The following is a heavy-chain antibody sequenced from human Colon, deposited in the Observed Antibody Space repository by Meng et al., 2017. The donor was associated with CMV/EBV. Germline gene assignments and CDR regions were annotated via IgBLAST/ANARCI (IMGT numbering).Heavy chain of an antibody. CDR2: IYPADSDT. J-gene: IGHJ4*02. Sequence: GGSLRLSCKGSGYTFASSWIGWVRQMPGRGLEWMGSIYPADSDTRYSPSFQGQVIISADKSISIAYLQWRSLTASDSAMYYCVRLLGIAAGGVDHWGQGTLVTVSS. CDR1: GYTFASSW. D-gene: IGHD6-13*01. CDR3: VRLLGIAAGGVDH. V-gene: IGHV5-51*01.